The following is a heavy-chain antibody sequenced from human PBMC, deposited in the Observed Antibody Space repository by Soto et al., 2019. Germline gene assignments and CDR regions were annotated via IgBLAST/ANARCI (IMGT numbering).Heavy chain of an antibody. V-gene: IGHV4-39*01. CDR1: GGSISSSSYY. J-gene: IGHJ4*02. Sequence: SETLSLTCTVSGGSISSSSYYWGWIRKPPGKGREWIGSIYYSGSTYYNPSLKSRVTISVDTSKNQFSLKLSSVTAADTAVYYWARRESGDYDFWRYYFDYWGQGTLVTVSS. D-gene: IGHD4-17*01. CDR2: IYYSGST. CDR3: ARRESGDYDFWRYYFDY.